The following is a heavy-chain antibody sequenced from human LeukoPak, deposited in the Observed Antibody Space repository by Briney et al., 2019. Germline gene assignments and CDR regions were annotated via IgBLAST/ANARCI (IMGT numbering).Heavy chain of an antibody. Sequence: PGGSLRLSCAASGFTFSSYGMHWVRQAPGKGLEWVAFIRYDGSNKYYADSVKGRFTISRDNSKNTLYLQMNGLRAEDTAVYYCAKGPRSLGAFDIWGQGTMVTVSS. CDR1: GFTFSSYG. CDR3: AKGPRSLGAFDI. CDR2: IRYDGSNK. V-gene: IGHV3-30*02. J-gene: IGHJ3*02.